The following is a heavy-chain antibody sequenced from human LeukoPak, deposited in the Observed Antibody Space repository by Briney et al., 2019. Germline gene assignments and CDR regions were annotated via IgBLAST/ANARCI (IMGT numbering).Heavy chain of an antibody. D-gene: IGHD3-22*01. CDR2: IIPIFGTA. CDR3: ARAPGWYYDSSGSGRPYYFDY. CDR1: GGTFSSYA. Sequence: SVKVSCKASGGTFSSYAISWVRQAPGQGLEWMGGIIPIFGTANYAQKFQGRVTITTDESTSTAYMVLSSLRSEDTAVYYCARAPGWYYDSSGSGRPYYFDYWGQGTLVTVSS. V-gene: IGHV1-69*05. J-gene: IGHJ4*02.